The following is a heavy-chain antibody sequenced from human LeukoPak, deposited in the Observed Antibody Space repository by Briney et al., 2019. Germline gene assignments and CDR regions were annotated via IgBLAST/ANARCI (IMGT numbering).Heavy chain of an antibody. J-gene: IGHJ6*02. V-gene: IGHV3-66*01. D-gene: IGHD4-17*01. CDR3: ATEFRISGDYEDDYYYYYGMDV. CDR2: IYSGGST. Sequence: PGGSLRLSCAASGFTVSSNYMSWVRQAPGKGLEWVSVIYSGGSTYYADSVKGRFTISRDNSKNTLYLQMNSLRAEDTAVYYCATEFRISGDYEDDYYYYYGMDVWGQGTTVTVSS. CDR1: GFTVSSNY.